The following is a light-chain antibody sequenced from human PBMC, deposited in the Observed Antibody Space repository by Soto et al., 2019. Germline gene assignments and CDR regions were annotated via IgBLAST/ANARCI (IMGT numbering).Light chain of an antibody. V-gene: IGKV3-20*01. J-gene: IGKJ3*01. CDR2: GAS. CDR3: QLYGSSPVFT. Sequence: EIVLTRSPVALSLSPGERATLSCRASQSVSSNYLAWYQQKPGQTPRLLIYGASSRATGIPDRFSGSGSGTDFTLTINRLEPEDFAVYYCQLYGSSPVFTFGPGTKVDIK. CDR1: QSVSSNY.